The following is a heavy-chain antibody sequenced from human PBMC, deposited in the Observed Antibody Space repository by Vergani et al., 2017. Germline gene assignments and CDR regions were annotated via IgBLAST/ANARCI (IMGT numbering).Heavy chain of an antibody. J-gene: IGHJ6*02. CDR2: IYYSGST. D-gene: IGHD2-21*02. Sequence: QLQLQESRPGLVKPSETLSLTCTVSGGSISSSSYYCGWIRQPPGKGLEWIGSIYYSGSTYYNPSLTSRVTIFVDTSKNQFSLKLSSVTAADTAVYYCERNLAYWGGDWYPYYYGIDVWGQGTTVTVSS. CDR1: GGSISSSSYY. CDR3: ERNLAYWGGDWYPYYYGIDV. V-gene: IGHV4-39*01.